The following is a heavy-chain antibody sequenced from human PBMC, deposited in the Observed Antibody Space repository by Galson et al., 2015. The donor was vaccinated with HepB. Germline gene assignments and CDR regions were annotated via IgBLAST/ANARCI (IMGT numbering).Heavy chain of an antibody. J-gene: IGHJ4*02. Sequence: SLRLSCAASGFSFTRYAMAWVRQAPGKGLEWVSSITSSGGHSYYTDSVKGRFTVSRDNSKNTLLLQLNSLGAEDTAMYFCAKDGIMVANNPYHFHYWGQGTLVTVSS. D-gene: IGHD2-15*01. V-gene: IGHV3-23*01. CDR2: ITSSGGHS. CDR1: GFSFTRYA. CDR3: AKDGIMVANNPYHFHY.